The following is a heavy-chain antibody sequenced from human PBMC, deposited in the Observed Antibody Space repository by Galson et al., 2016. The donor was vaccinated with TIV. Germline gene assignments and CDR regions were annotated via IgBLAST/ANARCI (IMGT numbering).Heavy chain of an antibody. CDR2: IHPNGGST. CDR1: GYTFTNYF. CDR3: ARSRSSGWDIYFDF. Sequence: SVKVSCKASGYTFTNYFMHWVRQAPGQGLEWMGIIHPNGGSTSYAQKFKGRVTMTRDTSTSTVYMEMSSLRSEDTAVYYCARSRSSGWDIYFDFWGQGTLVTVSS. D-gene: IGHD6-19*01. J-gene: IGHJ4*02. V-gene: IGHV1-46*01.